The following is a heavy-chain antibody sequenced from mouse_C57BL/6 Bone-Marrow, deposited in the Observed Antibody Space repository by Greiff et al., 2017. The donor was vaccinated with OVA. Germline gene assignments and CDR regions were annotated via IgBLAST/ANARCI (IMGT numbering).Heavy chain of an antibody. D-gene: IGHD2-1*01. V-gene: IGHV1-81*01. Sequence: VKLQESGAELARPGASVKLSCKASGYTFTSYGISWVKQRTGQGLEWIGEIYPRSGNTYYNEKFKGKATLTADKSSSTAYMELRSLTSEDSAVYFCARDGNYLYWYFDVWGTGTTVTVSS. CDR3: ARDGNYLYWYFDV. J-gene: IGHJ1*03. CDR2: IYPRSGNT. CDR1: GYTFTSYG.